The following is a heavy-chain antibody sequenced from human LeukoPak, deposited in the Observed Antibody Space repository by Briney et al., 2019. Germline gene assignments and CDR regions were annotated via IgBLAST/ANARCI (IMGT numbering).Heavy chain of an antibody. D-gene: IGHD6-25*01. CDR2: VNPYSGDR. Sequence: ASVKVSCKTSGYTFTTYHINWVRQATGQGLQWLGWVNPYSGDRGYAQKFQGRLSITSDTSISTAYMELGSLRSDDTAVYFCARTTSFTASGYDYWGQGTRVTVSS. CDR3: ARTTSFTASGYDY. CDR1: GYTFTTYH. J-gene: IGHJ4*02. V-gene: IGHV1-8*03.